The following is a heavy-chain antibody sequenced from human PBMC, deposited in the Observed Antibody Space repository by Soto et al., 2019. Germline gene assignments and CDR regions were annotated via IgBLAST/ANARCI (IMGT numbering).Heavy chain of an antibody. CDR3: AKTFGSSGLRDY. CDR1: GFTFSSYG. J-gene: IGHJ4*02. CDR2: MSGSGGSV. Sequence: EVQLLESGGGLVQPGGSLRLSCAASGFTFSSYGMSWVRQATGKGLEWLAAMSGSGGSVYYADSVKGRFTISRDNSKNTVFLQMSSRRAEDTAVYYCAKTFGSSGLRDYWGLGTLLTVSS. V-gene: IGHV3-23*01. D-gene: IGHD6-13*01.